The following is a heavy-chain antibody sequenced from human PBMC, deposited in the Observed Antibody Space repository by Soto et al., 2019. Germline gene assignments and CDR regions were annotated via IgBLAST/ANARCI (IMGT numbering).Heavy chain of an antibody. V-gene: IGHV3-11*05. D-gene: IGHD3-22*01. J-gene: IGHJ4*02. CDR3: ARGGGSGYYTIDY. CDR1: GFTFSDYY. Sequence: GGSLRLSCAASGFTFSDYYMSWIRQAPGKGLEWVSYISSSSSYTNYADSVKGRFTISRDNAKNSLYLQMNSLRAEDMAVYYCARGGGSGYYTIDYWGQGTLVTVSS. CDR2: ISSSSSYT.